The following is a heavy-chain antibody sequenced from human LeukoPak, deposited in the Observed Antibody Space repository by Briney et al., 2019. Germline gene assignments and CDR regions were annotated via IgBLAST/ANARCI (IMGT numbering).Heavy chain of an antibody. CDR2: IYYSGST. V-gene: IGHV4-39*07. CDR3: TRVDSYYYMDV. CDR1: GGSISSNNYY. J-gene: IGHJ6*03. Sequence: SETLSLTCTVSGGSISSNNYYWGWIRQPPGKGLEWIGSIYYSGSTYYMPSLKSRVTISVDTSKNQFSLRLTSVTAADTAVYYCTRVDSYYYMDVWGKGTTVTVSS.